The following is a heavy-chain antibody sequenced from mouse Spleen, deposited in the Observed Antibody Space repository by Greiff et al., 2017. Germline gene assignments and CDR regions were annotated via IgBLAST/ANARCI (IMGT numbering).Heavy chain of an antibody. D-gene: IGHD4-1*01. J-gene: IGHJ2*01. CDR2: ISSGGSYT. V-gene: IGHV5-9-1*01. CDR3: ARGANWNYFDY. Sequence: EVMLVESGGGLVKPGGSLKLSCAASGFTFSSYAMSWVRQTPEKRLEWVATISSGGSYTYYPDSVKGRFTISRDNAKNTLYLQMSSLRSEDTAMYYCARGANWNYFDYWGQGTTLTVSS. CDR1: GFTFSSYA.